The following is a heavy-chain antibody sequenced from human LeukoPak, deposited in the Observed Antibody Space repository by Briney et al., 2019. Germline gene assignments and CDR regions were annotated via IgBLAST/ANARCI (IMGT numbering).Heavy chain of an antibody. D-gene: IGHD6-19*01. CDR1: GGSFSGYY. CDR3: ARVAVAGTSLLDY. J-gene: IGHJ4*02. Sequence: SETLSLTCAVYGGSFSGYYWSWIRQPPGKGLEWVGEINHSGSTNYNPSLKSLVTISVDTSKNQFSLKLSSVTAADTAVYLCARVAVAGTSLLDYWGQETLVTVSS. CDR2: INHSGST. V-gene: IGHV4-34*01.